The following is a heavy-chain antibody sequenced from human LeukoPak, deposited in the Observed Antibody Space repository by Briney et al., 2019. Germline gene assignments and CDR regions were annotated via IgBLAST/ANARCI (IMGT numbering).Heavy chain of an antibody. J-gene: IGHJ5*02. CDR3: ANLYCSGGSCYSGGWFDP. Sequence: GGSLRLSCAASGFTFSSYAMSWVRQAPGKGLEWVSAIRGSGGSTYYADSVKGRFTISRDNSKNTLYLQMNSLRAEDTAVYYCANLYCSGGSCYSGGWFDPWGQGTLVTVSS. CDR2: IRGSGGST. V-gene: IGHV3-23*01. CDR1: GFTFSSYA. D-gene: IGHD2-15*01.